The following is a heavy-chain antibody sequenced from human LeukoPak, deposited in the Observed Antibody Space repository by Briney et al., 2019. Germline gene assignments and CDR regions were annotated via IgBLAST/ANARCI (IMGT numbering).Heavy chain of an antibody. CDR2: VHYSGKT. CDR1: GFTFSSYW. D-gene: IGHD1-14*01. CDR3: ARHPGRNNWFDC. V-gene: IGHV4-39*01. Sequence: GSLRLSCAASGFTFSSYWMHWIRQPPGKGLEWIGNVHYSGKTYYNPSLKSRVTISVDTSRNQFSLRLSSVTAADTAVYYCARHPGRNNWFDCLVQGILVTFSS. J-gene: IGHJ5*01.